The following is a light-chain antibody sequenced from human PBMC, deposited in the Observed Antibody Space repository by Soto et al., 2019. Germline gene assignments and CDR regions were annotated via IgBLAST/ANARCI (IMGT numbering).Light chain of an antibody. CDR3: QQYNNWPFT. J-gene: IGKJ3*01. CDR2: GAS. V-gene: IGKV3-15*01. CDR1: QSLISSY. Sequence: EVLMAQSPATLSVSPGERVTLSCRASQSLISSYLAWYQQKPGQAPRLLIYGASARATGVPVRFSGSGSGTEFTLTISTLQSEDFAVYYCQQYNNWPFTFGPGTKVDI.